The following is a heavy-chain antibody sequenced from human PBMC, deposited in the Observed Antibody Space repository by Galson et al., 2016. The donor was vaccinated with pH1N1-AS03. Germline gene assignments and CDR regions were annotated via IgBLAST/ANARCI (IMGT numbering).Heavy chain of an antibody. CDR3: ARGYCNGGSCYCGGDYFDY. D-gene: IGHD2-15*01. Sequence: SVKVSCKASGYPFSNYGFSWVRQAPGQGLDWMGWISAYSGDTNYAQKFQGRVTMTTDTSTSTAYMELRSLRSDDTAIYYCARGYCNGGSCYCGGDYFDYWGQGTLVTVSS. V-gene: IGHV1-18*04. J-gene: IGHJ4*02. CDR2: ISAYSGDT. CDR1: GYPFSNYG.